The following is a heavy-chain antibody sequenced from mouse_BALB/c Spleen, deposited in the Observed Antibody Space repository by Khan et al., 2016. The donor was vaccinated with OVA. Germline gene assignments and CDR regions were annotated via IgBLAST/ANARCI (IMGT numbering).Heavy chain of an antibody. J-gene: IGHJ2*01. CDR3: ARNREPDYFDY. CDR1: GFSLTSYA. Sequence: VKLEESGPGLVAPSQSLSITCTVTGFSLTSYAIHWIRQPPGKGLEWLGVIWAGGSTNYNSALMSRLSISKDNSKSQLFLKMNSLQTHDTATYYCARNREPDYFDYWGQGTTLTVSS. CDR2: IWAGGST. V-gene: IGHV2-9*02.